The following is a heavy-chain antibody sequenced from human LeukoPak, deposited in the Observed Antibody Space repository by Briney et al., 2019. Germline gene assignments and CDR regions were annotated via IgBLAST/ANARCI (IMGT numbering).Heavy chain of an antibody. CDR1: GGSISSSSYY. CDR3: ARLGWLQASYYFDY. D-gene: IGHD5-24*01. CDR2: IYYSGST. J-gene: IGHJ4*02. Sequence: SETLSLTCTVSGGSISSSSYYWGWIRQPPGTGLEWIGSIYYSGSTYYNPSLKSRVTISVDTSKNQFSLKLSSVTAADTAVYYCARLGWLQASYYFDYWGQGTLVTVSS. V-gene: IGHV4-39*01.